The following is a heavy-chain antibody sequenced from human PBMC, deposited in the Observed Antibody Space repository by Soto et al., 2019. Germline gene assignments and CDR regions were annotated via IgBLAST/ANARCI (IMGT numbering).Heavy chain of an antibody. CDR1: GYTFTSHA. CDR3: ARDFSSSYYRHFDY. Sequence: ASVKVCCKASGYTFTSHAMSWVRQAPGQRLEGMGWINVGDGKTKYSQRFQGRVTITRDTSASTAYMELSSLTSEDTSVYYCARDFSSSYYRHFDYWGQGTLVTVSS. V-gene: IGHV1-3*01. J-gene: IGHJ4*02. CDR2: INVGDGKT. D-gene: IGHD6-13*01.